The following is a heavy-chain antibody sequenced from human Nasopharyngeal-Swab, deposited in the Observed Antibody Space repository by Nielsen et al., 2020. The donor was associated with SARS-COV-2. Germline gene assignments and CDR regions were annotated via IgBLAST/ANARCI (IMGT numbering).Heavy chain of an antibody. D-gene: IGHD4-17*01. Sequence: GESLKISCAASGFTFSSYAMSWVRQAPGKGLEWVSAISGSGGSTYYADPVKGRFTISRDNSKNTLYLQMNSLRAEDTAVYYCAPTVTTRYFDYWGQGTLVTVSS. CDR3: APTVTTRYFDY. CDR2: ISGSGGST. V-gene: IGHV3-23*01. J-gene: IGHJ4*02. CDR1: GFTFSSYA.